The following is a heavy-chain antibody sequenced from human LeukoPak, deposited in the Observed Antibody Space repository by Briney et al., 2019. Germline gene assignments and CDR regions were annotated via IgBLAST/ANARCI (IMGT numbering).Heavy chain of an antibody. V-gene: IGHV3-23*01. CDR1: GFTFSSYA. CDR3: AKAGYSYGYFDY. D-gene: IGHD5-18*01. J-gene: IGHJ4*02. Sequence: PGGSLRLSCAASGFTFSSYAMSWVRQAPGKGLEWVSAISGSGGSTYYADSVKGRFTISRDNSKSTLYLQMNSLRAEDTAVYYCAKAGYSYGYFDYWGQGTLVTVSS. CDR2: ISGSGGST.